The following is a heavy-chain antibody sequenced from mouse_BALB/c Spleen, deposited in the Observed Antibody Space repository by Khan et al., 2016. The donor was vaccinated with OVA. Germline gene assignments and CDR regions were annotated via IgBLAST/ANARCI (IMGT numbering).Heavy chain of an antibody. D-gene: IGHD2-2*01. CDR1: GYTFTSYW. Sequence: QVQLQQPGAELVRPGASVKLSCKASGYTFTSYWMNWVKQRPEQGLEWIGRIDPYDSDTHYNQTFKDTAILTVDKSSNTAYMQLSSLTSEDSAVYYCARGDGYDRFAYWGQGTLVTVSA. CDR2: IDPYDSDT. CDR3: ARGDGYDRFAY. J-gene: IGHJ3*01. V-gene: IGHV1-52*01.